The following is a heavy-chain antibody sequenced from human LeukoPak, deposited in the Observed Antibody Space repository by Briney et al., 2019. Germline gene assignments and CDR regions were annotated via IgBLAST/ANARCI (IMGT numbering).Heavy chain of an antibody. CDR3: ARAGDYYDSRASGLDI. CDR1: GFTFSSYA. Sequence: PGRSLRLSCAASGFTFSSYAMHWVRQAPGKGLEWVAVISYDGSNKYYADSVKGRFTISRDNSKNTLYLQMNSLRADDTAVYYCARAGDYYDSRASGLDIWGQGTMVTVSS. CDR2: ISYDGSNK. V-gene: IGHV3-30*14. D-gene: IGHD3-22*01. J-gene: IGHJ3*02.